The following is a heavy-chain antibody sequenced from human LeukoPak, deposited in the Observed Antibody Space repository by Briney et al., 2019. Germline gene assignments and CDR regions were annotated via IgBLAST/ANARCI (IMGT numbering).Heavy chain of an antibody. D-gene: IGHD5-18*01. CDR2: IYYSGST. V-gene: IGHV4-59*01. CDR3: ARHHRRGYSYFDY. J-gene: IGHJ4*02. Sequence: PSETLSLTCAVYGGSFSGYYWSWIRQPPGKGLEWIGYIYYSGSTNYNPSLKSRVTISVDTSKNQFSLKLSSVTAADTAVYYCARHHRRGYSYFDYWGQGTLVTVSS. CDR1: GGSFSGYY.